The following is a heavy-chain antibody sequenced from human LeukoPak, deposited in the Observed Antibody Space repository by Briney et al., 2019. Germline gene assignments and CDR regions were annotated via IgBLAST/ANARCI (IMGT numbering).Heavy chain of an antibody. D-gene: IGHD3-3*01. Sequence: ASVKVSCKASGYTFTGYYMHWVRQAPGQGLEWMGRINPNSGGTNYAQKFQGRVTMTRDTSISTAYMELSRLTSDDTAVYYCARDRNDFWSGYYNWFDPWGQGTLVTVSS. CDR1: GYTFTGYY. V-gene: IGHV1-2*06. CDR3: ARDRNDFWSGYYNWFDP. CDR2: INPNSGGT. J-gene: IGHJ5*02.